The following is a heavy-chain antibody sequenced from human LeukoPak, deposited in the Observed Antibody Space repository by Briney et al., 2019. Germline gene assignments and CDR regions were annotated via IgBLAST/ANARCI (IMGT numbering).Heavy chain of an antibody. V-gene: IGHV3-7*01. Sequence: GGSLRLSCAVSGFTFSSYWMSWVRQAPGKGLEWVANIKQDGSEKYYVDSVKGRFTISRDNAKNSLYLQMNSLRAEEPAVYYCARVIAVAGTFYYYYYYGMDVWGQGTTVTVSS. J-gene: IGHJ6*02. CDR1: GFTFSSYW. CDR2: IKQDGSEK. D-gene: IGHD6-19*01. CDR3: ARVIAVAGTFYYYYYYGMDV.